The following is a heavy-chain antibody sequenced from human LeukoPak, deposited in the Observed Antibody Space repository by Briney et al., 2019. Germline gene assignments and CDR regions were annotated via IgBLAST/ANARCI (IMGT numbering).Heavy chain of an antibody. V-gene: IGHV3-7*01. CDR2: MNQDVSEM. CDR1: GFTFSNYW. J-gene: IGHJ6*03. Sequence: GGSLRLSCTASGFTFSNYWMSWVRPAPGKGLEWVADMNQDVSEMYYVDSVKGRFTISRDNAKNSLYLQMNSLRAEDTAVYYCARRGYDILTGYYNVQYYYFYMDVWGKGTTVTVSS. D-gene: IGHD3-9*01. CDR3: ARRGYDILTGYYNVQYYYFYMDV.